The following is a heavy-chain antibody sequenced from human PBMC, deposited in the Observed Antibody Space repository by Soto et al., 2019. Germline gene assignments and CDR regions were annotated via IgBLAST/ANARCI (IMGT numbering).Heavy chain of an antibody. V-gene: IGHV3-30*18. CDR3: AKDLTTYDFWSGSWFAP. J-gene: IGHJ5*02. CDR1: ELLVIGDG. Sequence: GVSLRLSFASCELLVIGDGMHWVRQAPGKGLEWVAVISYDGSNKYYADSVKGRFTISRDNSKNTLYLQMNSLRAEDTAVYYCAKDLTTYDFWSGSWFAPWGQGTLVTVSS. CDR2: ISYDGSNK. D-gene: IGHD3-3*01.